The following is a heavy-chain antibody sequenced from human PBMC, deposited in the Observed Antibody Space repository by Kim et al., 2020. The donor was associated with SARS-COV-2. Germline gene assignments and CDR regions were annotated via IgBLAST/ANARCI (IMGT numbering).Heavy chain of an antibody. Sequence: ADSVKGRFTISRDNSKNTLYLQMNSLRAEDTAVYYCAKDLGIAAARRFDPWGQGTLVTVSS. D-gene: IGHD6-13*01. J-gene: IGHJ5*02. CDR3: AKDLGIAAARRFDP. V-gene: IGHV3-23*01.